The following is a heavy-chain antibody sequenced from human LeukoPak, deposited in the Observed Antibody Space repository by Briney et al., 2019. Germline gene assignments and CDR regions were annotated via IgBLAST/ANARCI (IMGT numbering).Heavy chain of an antibody. CDR2: ISGSGGST. CDR3: ANFDFWSGYRLRDY. J-gene: IGHJ4*02. D-gene: IGHD3-3*01. CDR1: GFTFSRYA. V-gene: IGHV3-23*01. Sequence: TGGSLRLSCAASGFTFSRYAMSWVRQAPGKGLEWVSAISGSGGSTYYADSVRRRFPISRDNSKHTLYLKMHSLRAEDTAVYYCANFDFWSGYRLRDYWGQGTLVSVSS.